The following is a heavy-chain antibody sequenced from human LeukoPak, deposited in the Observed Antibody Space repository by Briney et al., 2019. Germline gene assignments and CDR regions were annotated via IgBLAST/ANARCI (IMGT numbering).Heavy chain of an antibody. Sequence: GGSLRLSCAASGFTLSDYYMSWIRQAPGKGLQWVSHISNSGTIYYADSVKGRFTISRDNAKNSLYLQMNSPRAEDTAVYYCARSYGDYDFRANYWGQGTLVTVSS. CDR2: ISNSGTI. V-gene: IGHV3-11*04. CDR1: GFTLSDYY. J-gene: IGHJ4*02. CDR3: ARSYGDYDFRANY. D-gene: IGHD4-17*01.